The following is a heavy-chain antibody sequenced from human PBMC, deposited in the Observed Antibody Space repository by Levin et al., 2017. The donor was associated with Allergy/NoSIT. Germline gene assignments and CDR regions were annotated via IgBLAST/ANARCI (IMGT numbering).Heavy chain of an antibody. CDR3: ARNLRSGWYYSFDP. J-gene: IGHJ5*02. CDR1: GFSLSSSGMC. V-gene: IGHV2-70*11. CDR2: IDWDNDK. Sequence: QTLSLTCTFSGFSLSSSGMCVSWFRQSPGKALEWLARIDWDNDKYYNTSLKTRLTISKDTSKNQVVLTLTNMDPVDTATYYCARNLRSGWYYSFDPWGQGTLVTVSS. D-gene: IGHD6-19*01.